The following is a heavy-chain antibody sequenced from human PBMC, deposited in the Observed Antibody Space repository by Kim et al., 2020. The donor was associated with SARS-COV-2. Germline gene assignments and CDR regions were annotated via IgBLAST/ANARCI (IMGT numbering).Heavy chain of an antibody. CDR1: GGSISSGGYY. V-gene: IGHV4-31*03. Sequence: SETLSLTCTVSGGSISSGGYYWSWIRQHPGKGLEWIGYIYYSGSTYYNPSLKSRVTISEDTSKNQFSLKLSSVTAADTAVYYCAILRYSYGHPFDYWGHGTLVTVSS. CDR3: AILRYSYGHPFDY. J-gene: IGHJ4*01. D-gene: IGHD5-18*01. CDR2: IYYSGST.